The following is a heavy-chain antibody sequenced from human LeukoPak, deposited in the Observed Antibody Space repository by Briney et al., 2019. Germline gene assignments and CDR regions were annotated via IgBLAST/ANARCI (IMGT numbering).Heavy chain of an antibody. CDR2: ITGSGGTT. CDR3: AKYPYRASSGLVDY. Sequence: GGSLRLSCVASGFTFSRYWMHWVRQAPGKGLEWVSSITGSGGTTYYADSVKGRFTISRDNSKNTLYLQMNSVRAEDTAVYYCAKYPYRASSGLVDYWGQGTLVTVSS. V-gene: IGHV3-23*01. J-gene: IGHJ4*02. CDR1: GFTFSRYW. D-gene: IGHD5-12*01.